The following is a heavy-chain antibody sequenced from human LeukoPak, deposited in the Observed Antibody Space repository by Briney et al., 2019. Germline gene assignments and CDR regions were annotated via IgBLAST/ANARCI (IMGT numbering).Heavy chain of an antibody. V-gene: IGHV4-59*08. D-gene: IGHD6-13*01. J-gene: IGHJ4*02. CDR1: GGSISSYY. CDR2: IYYSGST. CDR3: ARFGLTSSLDY. Sequence: SETLSLTCTVSGGSISSYYWSWIRQPPGKGLEWIGYIYYSGSTNYNPSLKSRVTISVDTSKNQFSLKLSSVTAADTAVYYCARFGLTSSLDYWGQGTLVTVSS.